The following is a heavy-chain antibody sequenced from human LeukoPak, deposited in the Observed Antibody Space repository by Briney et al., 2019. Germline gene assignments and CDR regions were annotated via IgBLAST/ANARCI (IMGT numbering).Heavy chain of an antibody. CDR1: GFTVSSNY. D-gene: IGHD6-13*01. Sequence: GGSLRLSCAASGFTVSSNYMSWVRQAPGKGLEWVANIKQDGGDKYYVDSVKGRFTISRDNARNSLYLQMNSLRAEDTAVYYCARGGIAAAGTGFDYWGQGTLVTVSS. CDR2: IKQDGGDK. V-gene: IGHV3-7*01. J-gene: IGHJ4*02. CDR3: ARGGIAAAGTGFDY.